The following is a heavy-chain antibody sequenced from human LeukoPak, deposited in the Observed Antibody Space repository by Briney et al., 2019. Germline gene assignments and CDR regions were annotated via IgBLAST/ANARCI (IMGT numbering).Heavy chain of an antibody. CDR2: IYYSGST. J-gene: IGHJ4*02. CDR1: GGSIRSYY. CDR3: ARALTPGYCSGGTCSYFDY. Sequence: PSETVSLTCTVSGGSIRSYYWSWIRQPRGKGLEWIGYIYYSGSTNSNPSLKSRVTISVDTSKNQFSLKVSSVTAADTAVYYCARALTPGYCSGGTCSYFDYWGQGTLVTVSS. D-gene: IGHD2-15*01. V-gene: IGHV4-59*01.